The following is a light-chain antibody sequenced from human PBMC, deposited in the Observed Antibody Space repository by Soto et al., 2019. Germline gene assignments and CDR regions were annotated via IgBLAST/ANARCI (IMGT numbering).Light chain of an antibody. CDR2: DVS. CDR1: SSDVGGYNY. CDR3: CSYAGSYTSLYV. Sequence: QSVLTQPRSVSGSPGQSVPISCTGTSSDVGGYNYVSWYQQHPGKAPKLMIYDVSKRPSGVPDRFSGSKSGNTASLTISGLQAEDEADYYCCSYAGSYTSLYVFGTGTKLTVL. V-gene: IGLV2-11*01. J-gene: IGLJ1*01.